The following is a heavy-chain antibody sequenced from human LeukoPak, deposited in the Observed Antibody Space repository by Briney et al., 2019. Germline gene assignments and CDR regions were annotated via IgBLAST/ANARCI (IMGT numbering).Heavy chain of an antibody. CDR1: GFTFSSYA. CDR3: AKITGSRIFGVVRGPRYYYFDY. V-gene: IGHV3-23*01. Sequence: GGSLRLSCAASGFTFSSYAMSWVRQAPGKGLEWVSAISGSGGSTYYADSVKGRFTISRDNSKNTLYLQMNSLRAEDTAVYYCAKITGSRIFGVVRGPRYYYFDYWGQGTLVTVSS. CDR2: ISGSGGST. D-gene: IGHD3-3*01. J-gene: IGHJ4*02.